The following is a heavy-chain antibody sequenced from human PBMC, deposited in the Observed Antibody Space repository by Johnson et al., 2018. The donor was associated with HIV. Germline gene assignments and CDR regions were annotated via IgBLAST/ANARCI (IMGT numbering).Heavy chain of an antibody. CDR1: GFTFRTSG. V-gene: IGHV3-7*01. CDR2: INQDGSER. Sequence: VQLVESGGGVVQPGRSVRLSCAASGFTFRTSGMHWVHQAPGQGLEWVANINQDGSERYYVDSVKGRFTISRDNAKNSLSLQMDSLRAEDTAVYYCARDPELDYFDNRAFDIWGQGTMVTVSS. CDR3: ARDPELDYFDNRAFDI. D-gene: IGHD3-22*01. J-gene: IGHJ3*02.